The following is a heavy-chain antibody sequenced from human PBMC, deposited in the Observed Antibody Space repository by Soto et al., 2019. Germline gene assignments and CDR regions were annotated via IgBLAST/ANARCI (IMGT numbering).Heavy chain of an antibody. Sequence: PSETLSLTCTVSGGSISSYYWSWIRQPPGKGLEWIGYIYYSGSTNYNPSLKSRVTISVDTSKNQFSLKLSSVTAADTAVYYCACRGGYQYYYYMDVWGKGTTVTVSS. CDR2: IYYSGST. D-gene: IGHD3-16*02. CDR1: GGSISSYY. CDR3: ACRGGYQYYYYMDV. J-gene: IGHJ6*03. V-gene: IGHV4-59*08.